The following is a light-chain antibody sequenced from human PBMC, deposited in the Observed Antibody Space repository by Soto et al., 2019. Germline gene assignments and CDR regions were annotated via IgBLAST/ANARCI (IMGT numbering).Light chain of an antibody. CDR3: SSYTSSSTYV. J-gene: IGLJ1*01. CDR2: EVS. V-gene: IGLV2-14*01. CDR1: SSDVGGYNY. Sequence: QSVLTQPASVSGSSGQSITISCTGTSSDVGGYNYVSWYQQRPRKAPQLMIYEVSNRPSGVSNRFSGSKSGNTASLTISGLQAEDEADYYCSSYTSSSTYVFGTGTKVTVL.